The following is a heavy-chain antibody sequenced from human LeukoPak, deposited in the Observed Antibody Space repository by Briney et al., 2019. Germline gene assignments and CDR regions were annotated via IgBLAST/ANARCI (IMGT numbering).Heavy chain of an antibody. CDR3: AKAQNSSLIHFAFDI. J-gene: IGHJ3*02. CDR1: GFTFDDYA. CDR2: ISWNSGSI. Sequence: GGSLRLSCAASGFTFDDYAMHWVRQAPGKGLEWVSGISWNSGSIGYADSVKGRFTISRDNAKNSLYLQMNSLRAEDMALYYCAKAQNSSLIHFAFDIWGQGTMVTVSS. D-gene: IGHD6-6*01. V-gene: IGHV3-9*03.